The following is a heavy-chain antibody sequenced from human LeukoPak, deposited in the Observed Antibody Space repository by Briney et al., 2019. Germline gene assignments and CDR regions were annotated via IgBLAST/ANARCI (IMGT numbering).Heavy chain of an antibody. Sequence: SQTLSLTCAISGDSVSSNSAAWNWIRQSPSRGLEWLGRTYYRSKWYNDCAVSVKSRITINPDTSKNQFSLQLNSVTPEDTAVYYCATVKEQWLGSPFDYWGQGTLVTVSS. CDR1: GDSVSSNSAA. J-gene: IGHJ4*02. CDR2: TYYRSKWYN. V-gene: IGHV6-1*01. CDR3: ATVKEQWLGSPFDY. D-gene: IGHD6-19*01.